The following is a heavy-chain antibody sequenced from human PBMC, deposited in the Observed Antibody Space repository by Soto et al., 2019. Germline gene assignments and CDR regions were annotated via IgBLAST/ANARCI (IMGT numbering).Heavy chain of an antibody. D-gene: IGHD6-13*01. Sequence: GGSLRLSCASSGFTFSSYSMNWFRQAPGKGLEWVSSISSSSSYIYYADSVKGRFTISRDNAKNSLYLQMNSLRAEDTAVYYCARGFRYSSSWYSEGFFDYWGQGTLVTVSS. V-gene: IGHV3-21*01. J-gene: IGHJ4*02. CDR1: GFTFSSYS. CDR2: ISSSSSYI. CDR3: ARGFRYSSSWYSEGFFDY.